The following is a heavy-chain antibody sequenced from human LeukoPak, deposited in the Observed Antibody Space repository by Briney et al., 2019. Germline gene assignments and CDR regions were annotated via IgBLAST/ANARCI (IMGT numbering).Heavy chain of an antibody. J-gene: IGHJ4*02. CDR3: ARGFGSSWYPDY. V-gene: IGHV3-30*04. CDR2: ISYDGSNK. D-gene: IGHD6-13*01. Sequence: GRSLRLSCAASGFTFSSYAMHWVRQAPGKGLEWVAVISYDGSNKYYADSVKGRFTISRDNSKNTLYLQMNSLRAEDTAVYYCARGFGSSWYPDYWGQGTLVTVSS. CDR1: GFTFSSYA.